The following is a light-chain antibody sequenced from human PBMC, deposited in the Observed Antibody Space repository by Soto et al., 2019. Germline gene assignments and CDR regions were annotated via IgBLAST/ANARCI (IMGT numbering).Light chain of an antibody. CDR1: QSVSSN. J-gene: IGKJ1*01. CDR2: GAS. V-gene: IGKV3-15*01. CDR3: QQYNNWPWT. Sequence: EIVMTQSPATLSVSPGERGTLSCRASQSVSSNLAWYQQKPGQAPRLLIYGASTRATGIPARFSGSRSGTEVTLTISSLQSEDFAVYYCQQYNNWPWTFGQGTKVEIK.